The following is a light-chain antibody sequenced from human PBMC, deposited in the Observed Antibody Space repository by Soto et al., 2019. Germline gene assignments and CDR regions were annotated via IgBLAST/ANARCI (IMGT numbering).Light chain of an antibody. CDR1: QSVSSN. V-gene: IGKV3-15*01. Sequence: EIVMTQSPATLSVSPGERATLSCRASQSVSSNLAWYQQKPGQAPRLLIFGASTRATGIPARFSGNGSGTEFTLTISSLQSEDFAVYYCQQYKNWPSYTFGQGTKLEIK. CDR3: QQYKNWPSYT. CDR2: GAS. J-gene: IGKJ2*01.